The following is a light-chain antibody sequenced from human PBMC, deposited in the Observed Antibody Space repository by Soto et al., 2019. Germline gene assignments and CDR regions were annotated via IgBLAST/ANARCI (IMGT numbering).Light chain of an antibody. CDR3: PQYATSPFT. CDR2: ATS. CDR1: ETIGRAY. V-gene: IGKV3-20*01. J-gene: IGKJ2*01. Sequence: IVLTQSPGTLSLSPGERATVSCRASETIGRAYFAWYQHRPGRTPRLVLSATSNRAAGIPDRFGGSGSGADFTLTISGVEHEDFAVYYCPQYATSPFTFGQGTKLEI.